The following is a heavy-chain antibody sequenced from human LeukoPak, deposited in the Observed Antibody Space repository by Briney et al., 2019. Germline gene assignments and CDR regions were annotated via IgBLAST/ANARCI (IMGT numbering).Heavy chain of an antibody. V-gene: IGHV1-2*02. CDR2: INPNSGGT. D-gene: IGHD5-18*01. CDR1: GYTFTGYY. J-gene: IGHJ4*02. CDR3: ARGIQLWSMSFDY. Sequence: ASVKVSCKASGYTFTGYYMHWVRQAPGQGLEWMGWINPNSGGTNYAQKFQGRVTMTRDTSISTAYMELSRLRSDDTAVYYCARGIQLWSMSFDYWGQGTLVTVSS.